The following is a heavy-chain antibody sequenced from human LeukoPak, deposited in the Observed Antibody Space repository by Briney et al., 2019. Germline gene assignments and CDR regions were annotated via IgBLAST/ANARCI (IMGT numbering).Heavy chain of an antibody. CDR1: GLTISSNY. CDR3: AMGAIVATIDY. CDR2: IYSGSST. V-gene: IGHV3-66*01. J-gene: IGHJ4*02. Sequence: GGSLRLSCAASGLTISSNYMSWVRQAPGKGLEWVSLIYSGSSTYYADSVKGRFTISRDKSKNTLYLRMSSPRVEDTAVYYCAMGAIVATIDYWGQGTLVTVSS. D-gene: IGHD5-12*01.